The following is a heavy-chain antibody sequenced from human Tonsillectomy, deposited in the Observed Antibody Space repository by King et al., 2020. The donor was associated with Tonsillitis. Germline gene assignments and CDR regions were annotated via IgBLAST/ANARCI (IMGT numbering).Heavy chain of an antibody. J-gene: IGHJ5*02. Sequence: VQLVESGGGLVKPGGSLRLSCAASGFTFSNAWMTWVRQAPGKGLEWVGRIKTKTDVGTTDYAAPVKGRFTISRDDSKNTLYLQMNSLKTEYTAVYYCTTEPFTRVRGVIMGGNNWFAPWGQGALVPVSS. D-gene: IGHD3-10*01. CDR2: IKTKTDVGTT. V-gene: IGHV3-15*01. CDR1: GFTFSNAW. CDR3: TTEPFTRVRGVIMGGNNWFAP.